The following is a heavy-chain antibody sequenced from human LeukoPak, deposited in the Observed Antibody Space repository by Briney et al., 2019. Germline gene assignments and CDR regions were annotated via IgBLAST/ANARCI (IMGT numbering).Heavy chain of an antibody. J-gene: IGHJ6*03. Sequence: SQTLSLTCVNPLGPFTANRCAWFAIRQSPSRGLEWLGRTYYRSKWYIEYAVSVLSRTTIEPDTSNDQFCLHLNSVMREETVVYISARGSYNYMDVWGKGTTVTVSS. CDR1: LGPFTANRCA. CDR3: ARGSYNYMDV. V-gene: IGHV6-1*01. D-gene: IGHD6-6*01. CDR2: TYYRSKWYI.